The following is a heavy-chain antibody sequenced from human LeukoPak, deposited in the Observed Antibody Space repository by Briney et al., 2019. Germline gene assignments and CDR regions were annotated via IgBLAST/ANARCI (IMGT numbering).Heavy chain of an antibody. J-gene: IGHJ4*02. Sequence: NPSETLSLTCRVSGASISSYYWSWIRQPPGKGLEWIGHMYYSGGTTYNPSLKSRVSISLDTSKKHFSLKLSSVTAADTAVYYCAGTGLFFDYWSQGTLVTVSS. CDR3: AGTGLFFDY. D-gene: IGHD7-27*01. CDR2: MYYSGGT. V-gene: IGHV4-59*01. CDR1: GASISSYY.